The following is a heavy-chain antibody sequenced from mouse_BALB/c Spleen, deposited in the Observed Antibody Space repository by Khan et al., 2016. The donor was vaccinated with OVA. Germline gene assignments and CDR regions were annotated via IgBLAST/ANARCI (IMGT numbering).Heavy chain of an antibody. Sequence: QVQLKESGPGLVAPSQSLSITCTVSGFSLTSYSVHWVRQPPGKVLEWLGVIWADGGTNYNSALMSRLSITKDNTKSQVFLKMNSLQTDDTDIYYSARRDDGYPEWYFDVWGAGTTVTVSS. CDR2: IWADGGT. J-gene: IGHJ1*01. D-gene: IGHD2-3*01. CDR1: GFSLTSYS. V-gene: IGHV2-9*02. CDR3: ARRDDGYPEWYFDV.